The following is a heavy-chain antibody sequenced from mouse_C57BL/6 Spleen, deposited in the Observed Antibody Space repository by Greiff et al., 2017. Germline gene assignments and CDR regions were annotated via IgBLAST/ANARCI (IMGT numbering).Heavy chain of an antibody. CDR1: GFTFSDYY. Sequence: EVKVEESGGGLVQPGGSLKLSCAASGFTFSDYYMYLVRQTPEKRLEWVAYISNGGGSTYYPDTVKGRFTISRDNAKNTLYLQMSRLKSEDTAMYYCARHGGDYWGQGTTLTVSS. CDR3: ARHGGDY. CDR2: ISNGGGST. J-gene: IGHJ2*01. V-gene: IGHV5-12*01.